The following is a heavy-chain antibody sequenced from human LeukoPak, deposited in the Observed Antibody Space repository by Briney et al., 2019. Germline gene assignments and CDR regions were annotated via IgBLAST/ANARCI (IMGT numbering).Heavy chain of an antibody. CDR2: ISYDGSNK. D-gene: IGHD4-23*01. V-gene: IGHV3-30*18. J-gene: IGHJ4*02. CDR3: AKELDYGGNSPFHY. Sequence: GRSLRLSCTASRFTFSDYGMHWLRQAPGKGLEWVAFISYDGSNKYYVDSVKGRFTISRDNSKNTLYLQMNSLRAEDTAVYYCAKELDYGGNSPFHYWGQGTLVTVSS. CDR1: RFTFSDYG.